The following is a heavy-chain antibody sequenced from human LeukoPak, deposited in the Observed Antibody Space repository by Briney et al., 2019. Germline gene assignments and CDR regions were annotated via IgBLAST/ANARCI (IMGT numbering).Heavy chain of an antibody. J-gene: IGHJ6*02. CDR2: ISGRSDSI. CDR3: AREKWERHHCGVDV. D-gene: IGHD1-26*01. V-gene: IGHV3-23*01. Sequence: GGSLRLSFAASGFTFSSYTMSWVRQAPGKGLERVSGISGRSDSIYYADSVEGRFTISRDYSKSTVDLQMNSLRAEDTAVYYCAREKWERHHCGVDVWGQGTTVTVSS. CDR1: GFTFSSYT.